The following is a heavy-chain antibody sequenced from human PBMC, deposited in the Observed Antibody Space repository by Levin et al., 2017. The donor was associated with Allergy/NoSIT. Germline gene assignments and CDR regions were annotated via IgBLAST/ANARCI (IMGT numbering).Heavy chain of an antibody. CDR2: INSDGSST. V-gene: IGHV3-74*01. Sequence: SCAASGFTFSSYWMHWVRQAPGKGLVWVSRINSDGSSTSYADSVKGRFTISRDNAKNTLYLQMNSLRAEDTAVYYCARGDYDYYFDYWGQGTLVTVSS. D-gene: IGHD5-12*01. CDR3: ARGDYDYYFDY. J-gene: IGHJ4*02. CDR1: GFTFSSYW.